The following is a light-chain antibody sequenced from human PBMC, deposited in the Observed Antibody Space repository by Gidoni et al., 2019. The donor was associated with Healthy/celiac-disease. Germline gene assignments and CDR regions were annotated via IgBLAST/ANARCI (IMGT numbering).Light chain of an antibody. CDR1: QSISSY. CDR2: AAS. CDR3: QQSYSTLFT. Sequence: IQMTQSPSSLSASVGDRVTITCRASQSISSYLNWYQQKPGKAPKLLIYAASSLQSGVPSRFSGSGSGTDFTLNISSLQPEDFATYYCQQSYSTLFTFGPGTKVDIK. J-gene: IGKJ3*01. V-gene: IGKV1-39*01.